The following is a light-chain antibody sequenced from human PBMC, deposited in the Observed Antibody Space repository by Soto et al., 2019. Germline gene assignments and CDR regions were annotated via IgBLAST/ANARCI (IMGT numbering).Light chain of an antibody. CDR1: SSDVGGYKY. Sequence: QSALTQPPSASGSPGQSVTISCTGTSSDVGGYKYVSWYQQHPGKAPKLMIFEVNKRPSGVPVRFCGSKSGNTASLTVSGLQAEDEADYYCSSYAGINNLGVFGTGTKVTVL. V-gene: IGLV2-8*01. CDR3: SSYAGINNLGV. CDR2: EVN. J-gene: IGLJ1*01.